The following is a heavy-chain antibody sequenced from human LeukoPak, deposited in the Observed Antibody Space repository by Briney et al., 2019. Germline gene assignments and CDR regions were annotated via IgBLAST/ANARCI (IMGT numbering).Heavy chain of an antibody. CDR1: GYTFTSYG. D-gene: IGHD1/OR15-1a*01. V-gene: IGHV1-18*01. CDR2: ISPYNGNT. CDR3: ARVLEHPSNWFDP. Sequence: ASVKVSCKASGYTFTSYGISWVRQAPGQGLEWMGWISPYNGNTNYAQKLQGRVTMTTDTSTSTAYMELRSLRSDDTAVYYRARVLEHPSNWFDPWGQGTLVTVSS. J-gene: IGHJ5*02.